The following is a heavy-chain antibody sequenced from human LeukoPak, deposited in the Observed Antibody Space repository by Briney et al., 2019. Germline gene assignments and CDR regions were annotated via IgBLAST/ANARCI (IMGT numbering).Heavy chain of an antibody. CDR1: GFTFSSFP. CDR3: ARQNQLLYGWFDP. J-gene: IGHJ5*02. V-gene: IGHV3-23*01. Sequence: GGSLRLSCAASGFTFSSFPMSWVRQTPGKWLEWVSIISASGASIYYPASVKGRFTVSRDNSKSTLHLQMNSLRAEDTAIYYCARQNQLLYGWFDPWGQRTLVTVSS. D-gene: IGHD2-2*02. CDR2: ISASGASI.